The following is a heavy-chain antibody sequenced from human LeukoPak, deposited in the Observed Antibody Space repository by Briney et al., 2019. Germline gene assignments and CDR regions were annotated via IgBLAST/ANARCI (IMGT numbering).Heavy chain of an antibody. CDR1: GFSFSGYA. J-gene: IGHJ4*02. CDR3: ARQEARNYYYEGLDY. Sequence: GRSLRLSCVASGFSFSGYAIHWVRQAPGKGLEWVALISYNGGRKDYADSVKGRFTIDRDNSKNTVYLHMNSLRPDDTAIYFCARQEARNYYYEGLDYWGQGNLVTVSS. D-gene: IGHD3-22*01. V-gene: IGHV3-30*04. CDR2: ISYNGGRK.